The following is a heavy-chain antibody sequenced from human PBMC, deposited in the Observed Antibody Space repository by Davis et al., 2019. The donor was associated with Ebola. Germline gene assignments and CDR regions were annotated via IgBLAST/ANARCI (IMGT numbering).Heavy chain of an antibody. CDR1: GGSISSYY. D-gene: IGHD3-9*01. CDR3: ARDGYDILTGYHYYYGMDV. CDR2: IYYSGST. V-gene: IGHV4-59*01. Sequence: PSETLSLTCTVSGGSISSYYWSWIRQPPGKGLEWIGYIYYSGSTNYNPSLKSRVTISVDTSKNQFSLKLSSVTAADTAVYYCARDGYDILTGYHYYYGMDVWGQGTTVTVSS. J-gene: IGHJ6*02.